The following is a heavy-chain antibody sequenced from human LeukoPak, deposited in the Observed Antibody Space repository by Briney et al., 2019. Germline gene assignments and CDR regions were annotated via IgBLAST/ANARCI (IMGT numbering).Heavy chain of an antibody. CDR1: GSTVSNNY. CDR2: IYSGGGT. Sequence: GSLRLSCAASGSTVSNNYMSWVRQAPGKGLEWVSIIYSGGGTSYADSVKGRFTISRDNSKNTFYLQMNSLRVEDTAVYYCGRDATADFWGQGTLVTASS. D-gene: IGHD2-21*02. J-gene: IGHJ4*02. V-gene: IGHV3-66*01. CDR3: GRDATADF.